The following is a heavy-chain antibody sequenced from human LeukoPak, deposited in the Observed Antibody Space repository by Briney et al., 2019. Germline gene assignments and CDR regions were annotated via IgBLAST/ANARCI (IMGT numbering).Heavy chain of an antibody. CDR3: ARDDYVWGSYRYPTDVQFDY. CDR2: ISYDGSNK. D-gene: IGHD3-16*02. CDR1: GFTFSSYG. J-gene: IGHJ4*02. V-gene: IGHV3-30*03. Sequence: GGSLRLSCAASGFTFSSYGMHWVRQAPGKGLEWVAVISYDGSNKYYADSVKGRFTISRDNSKNTLYLQMNSLRAEDTAVYYCARDDYVWGSYRYPTDVQFDYWGQGTLVTVSS.